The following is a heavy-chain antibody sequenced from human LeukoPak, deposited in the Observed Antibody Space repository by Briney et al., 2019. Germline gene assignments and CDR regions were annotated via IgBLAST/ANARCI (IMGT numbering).Heavy chain of an antibody. CDR3: ARGFWSGYSDY. Sequence: LEWVSAIVGSGGSTYYADSVKGRFTISRDNAKNSLYLQMNSLRDEDTAVYYSARGFWSGYSDYWGQGTLVTVSS. D-gene: IGHD3-3*01. V-gene: IGHV3-23*01. J-gene: IGHJ4*02. CDR2: IVGSGGST.